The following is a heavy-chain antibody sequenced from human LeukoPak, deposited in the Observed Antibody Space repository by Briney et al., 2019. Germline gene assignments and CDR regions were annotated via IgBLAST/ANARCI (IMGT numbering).Heavy chain of an antibody. CDR2: IYWDDDK. V-gene: IGHV2-5*02. Sequence: PTLVNPTQTLTLTCTFSGFSLYSSGVGVGWIRQPPGKALEWLAVIYWDDDKRYNPSLRSRLTMSKDASKSQVFLVMSNMDPVDTATYYCAHRRPGHLTGWDNSYFDNWGPGTLVTVSS. D-gene: IGHD1/OR15-1a*01. CDR3: AHRRPGHLTGWDNSYFDN. J-gene: IGHJ4*02. CDR1: GFSLYSSGVG.